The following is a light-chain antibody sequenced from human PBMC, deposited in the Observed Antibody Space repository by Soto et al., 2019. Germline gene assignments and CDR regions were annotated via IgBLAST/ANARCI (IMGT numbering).Light chain of an antibody. J-gene: IGLJ1*01. V-gene: IGLV1-40*01. CDR3: QSYDSSLRGSHV. CDR1: SSNIGAGYD. Sequence: QSVLTQPPSVSGAPGQRVTISCTGTSSNIGAGYDVHWYQQLPGTAPKLLIYGNFNRPSGVPDRFSGSKSGTSASLAITGLQAEDEADYYCQSYDSSLRGSHVFGAGTKVTVL. CDR2: GNF.